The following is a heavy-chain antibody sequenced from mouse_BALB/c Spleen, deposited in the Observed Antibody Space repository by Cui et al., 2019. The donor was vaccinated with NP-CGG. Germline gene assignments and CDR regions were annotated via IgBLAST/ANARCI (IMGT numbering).Heavy chain of an antibody. J-gene: IGHJ2*01. D-gene: IGHD1-1*01. V-gene: IGHV1-72*01. CDR1: GYTFTSYW. Sequence: FQLQQHGSELVKPEASVKLSCKASGYTFTSYWMHWVKQRPGRGLEWIGRIDPNSGGTKYNEKFKSKATLTVDKPSSTAYMQLSSLTSEDSAVYYCAKYDYYGSSYFDYWGQGTTLTVSS. CDR3: AKYDYYGSSYFDY. CDR2: IDPNSGGT.